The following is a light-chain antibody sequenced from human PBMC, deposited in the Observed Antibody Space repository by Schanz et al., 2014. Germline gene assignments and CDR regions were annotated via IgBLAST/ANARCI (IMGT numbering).Light chain of an antibody. CDR1: SSDVGGYNY. CDR2: EVT. J-gene: IGLJ2*01. Sequence: QSALTQPPSASGSSGQSVTISCTGTSSDVGGYNYVSWYQQHPGKAPKVMIYEVTKRPSGVPDRFSGSKSGNTASLTVSGLQAEDEADYYCASYAGSGNEVFGGGTKLTVL. CDR3: ASYAGSGNEV. V-gene: IGLV2-8*01.